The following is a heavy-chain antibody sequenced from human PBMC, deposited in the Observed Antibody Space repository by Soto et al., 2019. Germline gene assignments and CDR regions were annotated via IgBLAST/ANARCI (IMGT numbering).Heavy chain of an antibody. CDR3: AKPTFHRSSYYYYGMDV. D-gene: IGHD3-16*01. CDR2: ISYDGSNK. CDR1: GFTFSSYG. Sequence: GGSLRLSCAASGFTFSSYGMHWVRQAPGKGLEWVAVISYDGSNKYYADSVKGRFTISRDNSKNTLYLQMNSLRAEDTAVYYCAKPTFHRSSYYYYGMDVWGQGTTVTVSS. J-gene: IGHJ6*02. V-gene: IGHV3-30*18.